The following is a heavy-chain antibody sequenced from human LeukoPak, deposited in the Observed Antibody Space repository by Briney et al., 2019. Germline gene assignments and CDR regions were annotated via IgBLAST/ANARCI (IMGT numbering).Heavy chain of an antibody. V-gene: IGHV3-66*01. J-gene: IGHJ4*02. D-gene: IGHD3-9*01. CDR2: IYSGDTT. Sequence: GGSLRLSCAASGFTFSNYAMRWVRQAPGKGREWVSGIYSGDTTYYTDSVRGRFTISRDTSKNTLYLQMNSLRAEDTAVYYCARASPPYYDILTGYYDYWGQGTLVTVSS. CDR3: ARASPPYYDILTGYYDY. CDR1: GFTFSNYA.